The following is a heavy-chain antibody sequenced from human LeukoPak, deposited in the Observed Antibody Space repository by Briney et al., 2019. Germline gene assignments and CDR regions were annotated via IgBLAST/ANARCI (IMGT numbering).Heavy chain of an antibody. CDR3: ARTENLSGSYRFDAFDI. J-gene: IGHJ3*02. Sequence: QPGGSLRLSCAASGFTFSSYGMHWVRQAPGKGLEWVAFIRYDGSNKYYADSVKGRFTISRDNAKNSLYLQMNSLRAEDTAVYYCARTENLSGSYRFDAFDIWGQGTMVTVSS. CDR1: GFTFSSYG. CDR2: IRYDGSNK. V-gene: IGHV3-30*02. D-gene: IGHD1-26*01.